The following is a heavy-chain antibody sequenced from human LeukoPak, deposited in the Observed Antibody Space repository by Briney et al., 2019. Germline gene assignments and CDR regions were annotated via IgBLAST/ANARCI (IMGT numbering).Heavy chain of an antibody. CDR1: GYTFTSYG. V-gene: IGHV1-18*01. CDR2: ISGYNGNT. D-gene: IGHD6-19*01. Sequence: ASVKVSCKASGYTFTSYGISWVRQAPGQGLEWMGWISGYNGNTNYAQKLQGRVTMTTDTSTNTAYMELRSLRSDDTAVYYCERDLKRGYSSGRYSWGTGSSNDYWGQGTLVTVSS. J-gene: IGHJ4*02. CDR3: ERDLKRGYSSGRYSWGTGSSNDY.